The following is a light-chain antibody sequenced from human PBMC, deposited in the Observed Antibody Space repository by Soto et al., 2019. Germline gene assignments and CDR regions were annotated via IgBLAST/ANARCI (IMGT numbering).Light chain of an antibody. CDR3: QQYHSWPA. J-gene: IGKJ1*01. CDR1: QSVFSS. Sequence: EIVMTHSPATLSFSPGQTATLSCSDSQSVFSSLAWYQQRPGQAPRLLIYGSATRATGIPDRFSGSGSGTEFTLTISSLQSEDSAVYYCQQYHSWPAFGQGTKVDIK. V-gene: IGKV3-15*01. CDR2: GSA.